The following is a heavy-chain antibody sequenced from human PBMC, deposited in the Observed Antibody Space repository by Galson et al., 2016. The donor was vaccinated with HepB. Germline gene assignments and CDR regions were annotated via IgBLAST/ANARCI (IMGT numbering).Heavy chain of an antibody. CDR1: GFTFSIYD. CDR2: IGTAGDT. CDR3: ARDLDY. J-gene: IGHJ4*02. V-gene: IGHV3-13*01. Sequence: SLRLSCAASGFTFSIYDMHWVRQAPGSGLEWVSVIGTAGDTYYAASVKGRFTISREDAKNSLFLQMNSLTVGDTAVYYCARDLDYWGQGTLVTVSS.